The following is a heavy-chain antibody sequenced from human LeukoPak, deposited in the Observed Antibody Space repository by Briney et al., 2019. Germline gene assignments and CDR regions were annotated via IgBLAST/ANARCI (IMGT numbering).Heavy chain of an antibody. CDR1: GFTFGDYA. CDR2: IRSKAYGGTT. CDR3: TRYPLLWFGEQPYYFDY. Sequence: GGSLRLSCTASGFTFGDYAMSWFPQAPAKGLEWVGFIRSKAYGGTTEYAASVKGRFTISRDESKSIAYLQMNSLKTEDTAVYYCTRYPLLWFGEQPYYFDYWGQGTMVTVSS. J-gene: IGHJ4*02. V-gene: IGHV3-49*03. D-gene: IGHD3-10*01.